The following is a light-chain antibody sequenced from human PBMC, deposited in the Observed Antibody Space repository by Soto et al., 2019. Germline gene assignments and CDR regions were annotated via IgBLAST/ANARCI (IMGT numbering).Light chain of an antibody. CDR3: QKRVNGPT. CDR1: QSVRSY. J-gene: IGKJ4*01. Sequence: EIVLTQSRATLSLSPGERATLSCRASQSVRSYLSWYQQKPGQAPRLLIFDVSKRATGIPARFSGSGSETDFTLTISSLEPEDFAVYYCQKRVNGPTFGGGTKVEIK. V-gene: IGKV3-11*01. CDR2: DVS.